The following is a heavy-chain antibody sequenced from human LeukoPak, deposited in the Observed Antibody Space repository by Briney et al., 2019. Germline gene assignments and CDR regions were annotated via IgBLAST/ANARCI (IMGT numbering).Heavy chain of an antibody. CDR2: ISSSSSYI. J-gene: IGHJ4*02. CDR3: ARDSSPYDSSGLTVDY. D-gene: IGHD3-22*01. CDR1: GFTFSSYS. Sequence: GGSLRLSCAASGFTFSSYSMNWVRQAPGKGLEWVSSISSSSSYIYYADSVKGRFTISRDNAKNSLYLQMNSLRAEDTAVYYCARDSSPYDSSGLTVDYWGQGTLVTVSS. V-gene: IGHV3-21*01.